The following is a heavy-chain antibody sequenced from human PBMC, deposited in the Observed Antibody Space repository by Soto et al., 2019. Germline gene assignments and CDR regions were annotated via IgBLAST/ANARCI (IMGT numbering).Heavy chain of an antibody. CDR1: GCSVSSQY. CDR3: ASQDYDKSVYYFDY. CDR2: IYNGGIP. D-gene: IGHD3-22*01. Sequence: SETLSLPCPVSGCSVSSQYWSWIRQPAGKGLEWIGRIYNGGIPLIHPSLESRVALSLDTSKNQFSLTLSSVTAADTATYYCASQDYDKSVYYFDYWGRGTLVTVSS. V-gene: IGHV4-4*07. J-gene: IGHJ4*02.